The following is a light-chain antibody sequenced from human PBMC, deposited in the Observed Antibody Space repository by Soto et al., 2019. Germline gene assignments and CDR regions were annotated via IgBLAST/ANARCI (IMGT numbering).Light chain of an antibody. Sequence: QAVVTQPASVSGSPGQSITISCTGTSSDVGSYNLVSWYQQHPGKAPKLMIYEGSKRPSGVSNRFSGSKSGNTASLTISGLQAEDEADYYCCSYAGSRIVVVFGGGTKVTVL. V-gene: IGLV2-23*01. CDR3: CSYAGSRIVVV. CDR1: SSDVGSYNL. CDR2: EGS. J-gene: IGLJ2*01.